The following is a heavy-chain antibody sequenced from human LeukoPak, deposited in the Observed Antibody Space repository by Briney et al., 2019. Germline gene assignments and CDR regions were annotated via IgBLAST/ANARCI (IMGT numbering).Heavy chain of an antibody. Sequence: QPGGSLRLSCAASEFTFSSYAMSWVRQAPGKWLEWVSAISDSGGSTYYPDSVKGRFTISRDNSKNTVYLQMNSLRAEDTAVYYCAKDRRACSSSSCYYRFDYWGQGTLVTVSS. J-gene: IGHJ4*02. CDR1: EFTFSSYA. CDR2: ISDSGGST. V-gene: IGHV3-23*01. CDR3: AKDRRACSSSSCYYRFDY. D-gene: IGHD2-2*01.